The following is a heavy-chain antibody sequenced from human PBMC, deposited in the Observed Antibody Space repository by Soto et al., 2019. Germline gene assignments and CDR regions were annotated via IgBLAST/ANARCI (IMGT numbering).Heavy chain of an antibody. Sequence: GGSLRLSCAGSGFTFSSYAMHWVRQAPGKGLEYVSAISSNGDNTDYADSVKGRFTISRDNSKNTLYLQMGSLRVEDTAVYYCTRSLLYDSSGPDYWGQGTLVTVSS. CDR2: ISSNGDNT. D-gene: IGHD3-22*01. CDR3: TRSLLYDSSGPDY. V-gene: IGHV3-64*02. CDR1: GFTFSSYA. J-gene: IGHJ4*02.